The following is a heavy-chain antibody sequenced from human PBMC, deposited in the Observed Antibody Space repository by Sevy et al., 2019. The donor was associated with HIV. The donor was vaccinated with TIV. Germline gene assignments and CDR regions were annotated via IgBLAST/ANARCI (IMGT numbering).Heavy chain of an antibody. CDR2: IYHSGST. CDR1: GYSISSGYY. Sequence: SETLSLTCAVSGYSISSGYYWGWIRQPPGKGLEWIGSIYHSGSTYYNPSLKSRVTISVDTSKNQFSLKLSSVTAADTAVYYCARLRSVNWFDPWGQGTLVTVSS. J-gene: IGHJ5*02. CDR3: ARLRSVNWFDP. D-gene: IGHD1-26*01. V-gene: IGHV4-38-2*01.